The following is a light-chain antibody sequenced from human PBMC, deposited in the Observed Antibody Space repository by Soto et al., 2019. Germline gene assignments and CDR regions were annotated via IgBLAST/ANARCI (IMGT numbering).Light chain of an antibody. J-gene: IGLJ3*02. CDR1: RSNVGRNS. V-gene: IGLV1-44*01. CDR2: SHD. Sequence: QSVVTQPPSASQTPGQRVTISCSGSRSNVGRNSVSWYQHVPGTAPKLLIYSHDQRPSGVPDRISAFRSGTAASLAISGLRSEDEAFYYCAAWDDSLNAWVFGGGTKLTVL. CDR3: AAWDDSLNAWV.